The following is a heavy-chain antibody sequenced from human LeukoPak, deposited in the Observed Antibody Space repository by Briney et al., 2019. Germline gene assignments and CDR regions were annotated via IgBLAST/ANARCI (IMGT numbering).Heavy chain of an antibody. V-gene: IGHV4-59*11. J-gene: IGHJ4*02. CDR3: ARTSYHYNSGDYGWYFDY. D-gene: IGHD3-10*01. Sequence: PSETLSLTCTVSGGSISSQYWSLIRQPPGKGLEWIGYIHYSRMTKYSPSLKSRVTISVDTSKNQFSLRLTSVTAADTAVYYCARTSYHYNSGDYGWYFDYWGQGTLVTV. CDR1: GGSISSQY. CDR2: IHYSRMT.